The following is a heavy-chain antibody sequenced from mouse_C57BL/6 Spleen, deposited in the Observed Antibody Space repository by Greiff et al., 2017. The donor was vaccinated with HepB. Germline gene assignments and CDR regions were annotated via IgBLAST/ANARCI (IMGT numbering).Heavy chain of an antibody. Sequence: VQLQQSGPGLVKPSQSLSLTCSVTGYSITSGYYWNWIRQFPGNKLEWMGYISYDGSNNYNPSLKNRISITRDTSKNQFFLKLNSVTTEDTATYYCAAVVARNYYAMDYWGQGTSVTVSS. CDR1: GYSITSGYY. V-gene: IGHV3-6*01. J-gene: IGHJ4*01. CDR3: AAVVARNYYAMDY. D-gene: IGHD1-1*01. CDR2: ISYDGSN.